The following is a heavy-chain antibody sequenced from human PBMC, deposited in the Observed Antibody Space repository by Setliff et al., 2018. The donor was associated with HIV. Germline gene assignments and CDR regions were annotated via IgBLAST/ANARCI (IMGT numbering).Heavy chain of an antibody. CDR3: TRVHYDFGRGYYHDALDI. D-gene: IGHD3-3*01. Sequence: GGSLRLSCAASGFTFSGSAMHWVRQASGKGLEWVGRIRSKANSYATAYAVSVKDRFTIFRDESKNMAYLQMNRLKTEDTAVYYCTRVHYDFGRGYYHDALDIWGQGTMVTVSS. CDR2: IRSKANSYAT. V-gene: IGHV3-73*01. J-gene: IGHJ3*02. CDR1: GFTFSGSA.